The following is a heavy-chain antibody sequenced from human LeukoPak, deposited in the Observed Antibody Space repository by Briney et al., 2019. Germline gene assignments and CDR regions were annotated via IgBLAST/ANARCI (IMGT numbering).Heavy chain of an antibody. D-gene: IGHD3-22*01. Sequence: SVKVSCKASGGTFSSYAISWVRQAPGQGLEWMGGIIPIFGTANYAQKFQGRVTITADESTSTAYMELSSLRSEDTAVYYCARNHLTYYDSSGYYFDYWGQGTLVTVSS. J-gene: IGHJ4*02. CDR1: GGTFSSYA. CDR2: IIPIFGTA. CDR3: ARNHLTYYDSSGYYFDY. V-gene: IGHV1-69*13.